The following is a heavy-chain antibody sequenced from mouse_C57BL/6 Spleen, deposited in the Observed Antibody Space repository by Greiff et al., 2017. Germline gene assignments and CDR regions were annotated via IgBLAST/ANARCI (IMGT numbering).Heavy chain of an antibody. CDR1: GFTFSDYG. V-gene: IGHV5-17*01. D-gene: IGHD1-1*01. J-gene: IGHJ2*01. CDR3: ARGGYYGRGFDY. CDR2: ISSGSSTI. Sequence: EVQLVESGGGLVKPGGSLKLSCAASGFTFSDYGMHWVRQAPEKGLEWVAYISSGSSTIYYADTVKGRFTISRDNAKNTLFLQMTSLRSEDTAVYYCARGGYYGRGFDYWGQGTTLTVSS.